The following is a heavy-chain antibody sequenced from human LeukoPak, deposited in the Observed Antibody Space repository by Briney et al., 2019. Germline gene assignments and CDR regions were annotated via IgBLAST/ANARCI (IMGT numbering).Heavy chain of an antibody. D-gene: IGHD3-22*01. CDR2: ITGTGGNK. CDR1: GFTFRSYD. J-gene: IGHJ4*02. V-gene: IGHV3-23*01. Sequence: GGSLRLSCAASGFTFRSYDMTWVRQAPGKGLEWVSDITGTGGNKYYADSVKGRFTISRDNSKNTLYLQMNSLRDADMAVYYCAKVKDTSGSRFDYWGQGTLVTVSS. CDR3: AKVKDTSGSRFDY.